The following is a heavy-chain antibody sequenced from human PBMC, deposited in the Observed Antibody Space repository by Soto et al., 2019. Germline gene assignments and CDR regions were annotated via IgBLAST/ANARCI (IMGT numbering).Heavy chain of an antibody. D-gene: IGHD3-10*01. J-gene: IGHJ3*02. CDR1: GGSISSSSYY. CDR2: IYYSGST. V-gene: IGHV4-39*01. CDR3: ASPYYYGSGSLSSHAFDI. Sequence: PSETLSLTCTVSGGSISSSSYYWGWIRQPPGKGLEWIGSIYYSGSTYYNPSLKSRVTISVDTSKNHFSLKLSSVTAADTAVYYCASPYYYGSGSLSSHAFDIWGQGTMVTVS.